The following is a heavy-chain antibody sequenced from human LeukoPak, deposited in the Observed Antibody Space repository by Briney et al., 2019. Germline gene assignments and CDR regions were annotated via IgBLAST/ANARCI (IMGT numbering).Heavy chain of an antibody. V-gene: IGHV3-15*01. J-gene: IGHJ4*02. CDR1: GFIFTKAW. CDR2: IKSSSDDGAI. CDR3: TTDRAIAIRLLFAW. Sequence: GGSLRLSCAASGFIFTKAWMGWVRQAPGKGLEWVGRIKSSSDDGAIDYAVYVQCRFTISSDDSRNMLYIKMNNLKTEDTAMYYCTTDRAIAIRLLFAWWGQGTLVTV. D-gene: IGHD6-13*01.